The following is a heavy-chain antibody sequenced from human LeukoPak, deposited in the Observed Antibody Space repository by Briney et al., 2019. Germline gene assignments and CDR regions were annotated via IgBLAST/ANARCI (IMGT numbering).Heavy chain of an antibody. D-gene: IGHD2-15*01. CDR1: GYTFTSYG. J-gene: IGHJ3*02. CDR3: ARYCSGGSCLPIDAFDI. Sequence: GASVKVSCKASGYTFTSYGINWVRQATGQGLEWMGWMNPNSGNTGYAQKFQGRVTMTRNTSISTAYMELSSLRSEDTAVYYCARYCSGGSCLPIDAFDIWGQGTMVTVSS. CDR2: MNPNSGNT. V-gene: IGHV1-8*01.